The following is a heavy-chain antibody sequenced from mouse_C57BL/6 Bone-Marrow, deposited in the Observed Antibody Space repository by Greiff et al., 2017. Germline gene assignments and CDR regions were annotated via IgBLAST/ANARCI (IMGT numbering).Heavy chain of an antibody. J-gene: IGHJ2*01. Sequence: QVQLKQPGAELVRPGSSVKLSCKASGYTFTSYWLDWVKQRPGQGLEWIGNIYPSDSETHYNQKFKDKATLTVDKSSSTAYMQLSSLTSEDSAVYYFAFIYYGSSYKGDYFDYWGQGTTLTVSS. D-gene: IGHD1-1*01. CDR1: GYTFTSYW. CDR3: AFIYYGSSYKGDYFDY. CDR2: IYPSDSET. V-gene: IGHV1-61*01.